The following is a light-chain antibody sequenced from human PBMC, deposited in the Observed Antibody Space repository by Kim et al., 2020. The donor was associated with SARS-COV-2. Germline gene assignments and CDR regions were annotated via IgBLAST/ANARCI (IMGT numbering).Light chain of an antibody. Sequence: GQRVTISCSGSSPNIGRNTVNWYQHLPGTAPKLLIYSNNQRPSGVPDRFSGSKSGTSASLAISGLQSEDETDYFCAAWDDSLNVVVFGGGTKLTVL. CDR3: AAWDDSLNVVV. J-gene: IGLJ2*01. V-gene: IGLV1-44*01. CDR2: SNN. CDR1: SPNIGRNT.